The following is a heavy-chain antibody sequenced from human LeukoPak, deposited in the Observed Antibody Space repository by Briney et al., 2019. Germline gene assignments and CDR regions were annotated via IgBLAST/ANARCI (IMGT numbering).Heavy chain of an antibody. CDR3: ARHELWFGERKFDY. D-gene: IGHD3-10*01. J-gene: IGHJ4*02. V-gene: IGHV4-39*01. CDR1: GGSISSSSYY. Sequence: SETLSLTCTVSGGSISSSSYYWGWIRQPPGKGLEWIGSIYYSGSTYYNPSLKSRVTISVDTSKNQFSLKLSSVTAADTAVYYCARHELWFGERKFDYWGQGTLVTVSS. CDR2: IYYSGST.